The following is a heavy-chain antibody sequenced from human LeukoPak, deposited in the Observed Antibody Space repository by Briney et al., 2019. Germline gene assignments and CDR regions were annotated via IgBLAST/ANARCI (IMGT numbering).Heavy chain of an antibody. J-gene: IGHJ4*02. Sequence: PSETLSLTCTVFGGSISSSNYYWGWIRQPPGKGLEWIGTIYDSGSPYYNPSLKSRVTISVDTSKKQFSLKLNSVTAADTAVYYCASGAFDYWGQGALVTASS. V-gene: IGHV4-39*01. CDR2: IYDSGSP. CDR1: GGSISSSNYY. CDR3: ASGAFDY.